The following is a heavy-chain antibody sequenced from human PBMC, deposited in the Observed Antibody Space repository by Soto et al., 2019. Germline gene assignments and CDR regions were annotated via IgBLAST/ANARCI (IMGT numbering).Heavy chain of an antibody. CDR3: ARVWQQLAYYYYGMDV. CDR2: NNAGNGNT. D-gene: IGHD6-13*01. CDR1: GYTFTSYA. V-gene: IGHV1-3*01. J-gene: IGHJ6*02. Sequence: QVQLVQSGAEVKKPGASVKVSCKASGYTFTSYAMHWVRQAPGQRLEWMGWNNAGNGNTKYSQKFQGRVTITRDTSASTAYMELSSLRSEDTAVYYCARVWQQLAYYYYGMDVWGQGTTVTVSS.